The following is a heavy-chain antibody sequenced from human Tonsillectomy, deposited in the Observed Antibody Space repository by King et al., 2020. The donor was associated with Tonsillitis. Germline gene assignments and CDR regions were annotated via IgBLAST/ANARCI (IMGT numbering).Heavy chain of an antibody. Sequence: VQLVESGGGVVQPGMSLRLSCAASGFTFSTYAMHWVRQAPGKGLEWVAVISYDGSSTYYADSVKGRFTISRDNSKSTLYLQMNSLRAEDTAVYYCARDWASSYDTSGYYTYFYYGMDVWGQGATVTVSS. CDR2: ISYDGSST. CDR3: ARDWASSYDTSGYYTYFYYGMDV. CDR1: GFTFSTYA. D-gene: IGHD3-22*01. V-gene: IGHV3-30-3*01. J-gene: IGHJ6*02.